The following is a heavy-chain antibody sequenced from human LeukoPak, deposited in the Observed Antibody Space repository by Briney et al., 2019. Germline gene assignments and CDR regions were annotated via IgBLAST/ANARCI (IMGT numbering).Heavy chain of an antibody. CDR1: GGSISSGGYY. CDR2: IYYSGST. CDR3: ARHGSRYTSGWFEGEGYFDY. D-gene: IGHD6-19*01. J-gene: IGHJ4*02. V-gene: IGHV4-61*08. Sequence: TSETLSLTCTVSGGSISSGGYYWNWIRQHPGKGLEWIGYIYYSGSTNQNPSLKSRVTISVDTSKNQFSLKLSSVTAADTAVYYCARHGSRYTSGWFEGEGYFDYWGQGTLVTVSS.